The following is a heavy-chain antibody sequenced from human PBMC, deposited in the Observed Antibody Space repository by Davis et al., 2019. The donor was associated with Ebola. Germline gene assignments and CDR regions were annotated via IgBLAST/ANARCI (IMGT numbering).Heavy chain of an antibody. V-gene: IGHV3-21*01. CDR1: GFTFGSYS. J-gene: IGHJ6*02. Sequence: PGGSLRLSCAASGFTFGSYSMNWVRQAPGKGLEWVSSISSSSTYIYYADSAKGRFTISRDNAKNSLYLQMNSLRAEDTAVYYCARDRPLDFFFGDYYGMDVWGQGTTVTVSS. CDR2: ISSSSTYI. CDR3: ARDRPLDFFFGDYYGMDV. D-gene: IGHD3-16*01.